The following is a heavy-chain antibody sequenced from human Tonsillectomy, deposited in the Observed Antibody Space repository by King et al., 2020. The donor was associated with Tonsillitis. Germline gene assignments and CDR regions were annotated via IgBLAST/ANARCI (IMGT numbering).Heavy chain of an antibody. J-gene: IGHJ6*02. V-gene: IGHV1-8*02. Sequence: VQLVESGAEVKKPGASVKVSCKASGYTFTNHDINWVRQATGQGLEWMGWMNPNSGSTVYAQKFQGSVTMTRDTSISTAYLELSSLSSDDTAVYYCARGAIWFGNYGLDAWGQGTAVTVSS. CDR2: MNPNSGST. CDR3: ARGAIWFGNYGLDA. D-gene: IGHD3-10*01. CDR1: GYTFTNHD.